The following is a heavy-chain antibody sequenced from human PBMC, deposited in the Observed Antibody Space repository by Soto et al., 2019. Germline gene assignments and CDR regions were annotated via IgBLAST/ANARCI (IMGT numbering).Heavy chain of an antibody. D-gene: IGHD1-26*01. CDR2: RSYDGTKQ. CDR1: GFTFSTYG. J-gene: IGHJ4*02. CDR3: AKEDTVGATYFFDF. Sequence: XLRLSCAASGFTFSTYGMHWVRQAPGKGLEWVAVRSYDGTKQYYRDYVKGRLTISRDNSKNTVYLQMNSLRAEDTAVYYCAKEDTVGATYFFDFWGQGTQVTVSS. V-gene: IGHV3-30*18.